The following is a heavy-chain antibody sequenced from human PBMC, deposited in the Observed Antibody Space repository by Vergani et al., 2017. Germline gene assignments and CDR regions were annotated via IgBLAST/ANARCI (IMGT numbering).Heavy chain of an antibody. Sequence: EVQLVESGGGLVQPGGSLRLSCAASGFTVSSNYMSWVRQAPGKGLEWVSVIYSGGSTYYADSVKGRFTISRDNSKNTLYLQMNSLRAEDTAVYYCARVGYSYGSAFDIWGQGTMVTVSS. CDR2: IYSGGST. CDR3: ARVGYSYGSAFDI. D-gene: IGHD5-18*01. V-gene: IGHV3-66*02. CDR1: GFTVSSNY. J-gene: IGHJ3*02.